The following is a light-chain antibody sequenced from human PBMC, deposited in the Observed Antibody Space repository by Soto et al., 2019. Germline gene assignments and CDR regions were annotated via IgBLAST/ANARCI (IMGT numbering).Light chain of an antibody. CDR1: QSVSSY. CDR2: DAS. CDR3: LHRMNWPLT. J-gene: IGKJ5*01. Sequence: DIVLTQSPGTLSFSPGERATLSCRASQSVSSYLAWYQQKPGQAPRLLIYDASERATGIPARFSGSGSETDFTLTISSLEPEDFGVYYCLHRMNWPLTFGQGTRLEIK. V-gene: IGKV3-11*01.